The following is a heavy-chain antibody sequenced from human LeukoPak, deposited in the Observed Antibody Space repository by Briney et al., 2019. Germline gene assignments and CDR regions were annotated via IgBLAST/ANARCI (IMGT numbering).Heavy chain of an antibody. CDR2: INPNSGGT. V-gene: IGHV1-2*02. CDR3: ARVRGGSYFSDAFDI. J-gene: IGHJ3*02. D-gene: IGHD1-26*01. CDR1: GYTFTGYY. Sequence: ASVRVSCKASGYTFTGYYMHWVRQAPGQGLEWMGWINPNSGGTNYAQKFQGRVTMTRDTSISTAYMELSRLRSDDTAVYYCARVRGGSYFSDAFDIWGQGTMVTVSS.